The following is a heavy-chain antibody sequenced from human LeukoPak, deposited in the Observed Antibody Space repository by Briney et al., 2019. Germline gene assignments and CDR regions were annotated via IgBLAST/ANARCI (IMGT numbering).Heavy chain of an antibody. V-gene: IGHV3-7*01. J-gene: IGHJ6*03. Sequence: GGSLRLSCAASGFTFSSYWMTWVRQAPGKGLEWVANIKQDGSVKYYVDSVKGRFTISRDNAKNSLYLQMNSLRAEDTAVYYCARDSKTGLYYRRYHYMDVWGKGTTVTVSS. CDR2: IKQDGSVK. D-gene: IGHD3-22*01. CDR1: GFTFSSYW. CDR3: ARDSKTGLYYRRYHYMDV.